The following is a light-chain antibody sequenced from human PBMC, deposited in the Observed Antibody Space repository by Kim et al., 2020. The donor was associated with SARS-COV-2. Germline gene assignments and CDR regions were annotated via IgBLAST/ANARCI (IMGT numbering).Light chain of an antibody. J-gene: IGLJ3*02. V-gene: IGLV3-25*03. Sequence: PGQTASIAWSVDALPNHFAYWFRQKPGQAPVLVIYKDTERPSGIPERFSGSASGTTVTLTISGVQAEDEADYYCQSADSSDTFWVFGGGTQLTVL. CDR1: ALPNHF. CDR3: QSADSSDTFWV. CDR2: KDT.